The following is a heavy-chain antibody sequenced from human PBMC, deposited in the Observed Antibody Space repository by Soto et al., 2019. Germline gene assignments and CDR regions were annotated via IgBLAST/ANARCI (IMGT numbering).Heavy chain of an antibody. CDR3: ARVDCSTPTCHVQAFDS. CDR1: EFSFSPYV. V-gene: IGHV3-21*01. J-gene: IGHJ4*02. D-gene: IGHD2-2*01. Sequence: PGGSLRLSCAASEFSFSPYVMSWVRQAPGKGLEWVSSISSSSANILYADSVRGRFTISRDNAKNSVYLQMNSLRVEDTAVYYCARVDCSTPTCHVQAFDSWGQGTLVTVSS. CDR2: ISSSSANI.